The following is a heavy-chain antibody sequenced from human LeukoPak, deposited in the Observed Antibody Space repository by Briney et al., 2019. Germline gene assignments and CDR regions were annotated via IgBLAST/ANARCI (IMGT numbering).Heavy chain of an antibody. J-gene: IGHJ4*02. CDR2: ISGSGDNT. CDR3: AKGSYYDSSGSFYFDY. Sequence: SCKASGGTFISYAISWVRQAPGKGLEWVSGISGSGDNTYYADSVKGRFTISRDNSKNTLYVQVNSLGTEDTAAYYCAKGSYYDSSGSFYFDYWGQGTLVTVSS. D-gene: IGHD3-22*01. V-gene: IGHV3-23*01. CDR1: GGTFISYA.